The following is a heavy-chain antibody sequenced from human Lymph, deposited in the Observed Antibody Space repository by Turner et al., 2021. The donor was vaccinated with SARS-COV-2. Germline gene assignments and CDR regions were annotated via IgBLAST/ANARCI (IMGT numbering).Heavy chain of an antibody. CDR2: IYPGGST. CDR1: GFTVSSNY. V-gene: IGHV3-66*01. Sequence: EVQLEESGGGLVQPGGSLRLSCAASGFTVSSNYMTWVRQAPGKGLEWVSLIYPGGSTYYADSVKGRFTISRDNSKNTLYLQMNSLRAEDTAVYYCARVYGDYVPWGQGTLVTVSS. CDR3: ARVYGDYVP. J-gene: IGHJ5*02. D-gene: IGHD4-17*01.